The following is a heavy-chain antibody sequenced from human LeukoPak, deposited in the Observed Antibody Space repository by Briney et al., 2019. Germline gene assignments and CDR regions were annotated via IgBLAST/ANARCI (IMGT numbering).Heavy chain of an antibody. CDR2: VYYSGST. Sequence: ESSETLSLTCALSGASIRSSDYYWAWIRQPPGKGLEWIGPVYYSGSTYYNPSLKSRLTISVDTSNNSISLKVTSLTAADTAVYYCARHGNWEPFDYWGQGSLVTVSS. D-gene: IGHD1-1*01. V-gene: IGHV4-39*01. CDR1: GASIRSSDYY. CDR3: ARHGNWEPFDY. J-gene: IGHJ4*02.